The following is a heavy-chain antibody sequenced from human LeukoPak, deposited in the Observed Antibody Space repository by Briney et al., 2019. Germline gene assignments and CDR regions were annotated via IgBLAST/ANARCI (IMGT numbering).Heavy chain of an antibody. CDR2: ISGSGGST. J-gene: IGHJ6*02. Sequence: GGSLRLSCAASGFTFSSYAMSWVRQAPGKGLEGVSDISGSGGSTYYADSVRGRFTISRDMSKNTLYLQMNSLRAEDTAVYYCAKGISRPLTMVRGVIINYYYYGMDVWGQGTTVTVSS. CDR1: GFTFSSYA. CDR3: AKGISRPLTMVRGVIINYYYYGMDV. V-gene: IGHV3-23*01. D-gene: IGHD3-10*01.